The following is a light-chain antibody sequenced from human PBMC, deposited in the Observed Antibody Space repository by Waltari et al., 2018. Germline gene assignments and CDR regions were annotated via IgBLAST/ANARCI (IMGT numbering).Light chain of an antibody. CDR1: NSDIGNFNL. CDR2: EVN. Sequence: QSALTQPASVSGSPGQSISLSCSGTNSDIGNFNLVSWYQRHPDKAPKLIIYEVNKRPSGVSHRFSGSKSCNTASLTISGLQAEDEADYYCCSYAGSKTYVFGPGTKVTVL. CDR3: CSYAGSKTYV. J-gene: IGLJ1*01. V-gene: IGLV2-23*02.